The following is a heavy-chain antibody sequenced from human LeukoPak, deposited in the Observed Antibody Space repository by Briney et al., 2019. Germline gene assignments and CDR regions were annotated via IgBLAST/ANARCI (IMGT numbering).Heavy chain of an antibody. J-gene: IGHJ5*02. D-gene: IGHD4-17*01. V-gene: IGHV3-23*01. CDR3: AKDLNYGDGSWEFDP. Sequence: AGGSLRLSCAASGFTFGGVTMAWVRQTPRKRLEWLSGILVDADGGRTYYADSVKARFTISRDNSKNTMYLQMNNLSADDTAVYFCAKDLNYGDGSWEFDPWGQGTLVTV. CDR1: GFTFGGVT. CDR2: ILVDADGGRT.